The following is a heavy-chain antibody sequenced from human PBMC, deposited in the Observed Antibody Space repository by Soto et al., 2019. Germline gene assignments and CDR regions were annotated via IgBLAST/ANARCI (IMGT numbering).Heavy chain of an antibody. Sequence: SETLSLTCTVSGGSISTYYWGWIRQAPGKGLEWIASIYYSGRTHNNPALKSRVTMSVDTYTNQFSLKMNAVTAADTAVYYCTRHEGGAAADRPLDDWGQGTLVTVSS. CDR2: IYYSGRT. CDR3: TRHEGGAAADRPLDD. D-gene: IGHD6-13*01. J-gene: IGHJ4*02. CDR1: GGSISTYY. V-gene: IGHV4-39*01.